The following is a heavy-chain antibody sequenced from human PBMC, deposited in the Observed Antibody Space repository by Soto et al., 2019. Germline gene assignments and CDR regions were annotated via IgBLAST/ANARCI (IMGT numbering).Heavy chain of an antibody. CDR1: GGTFSSYA. V-gene: IGHV1-69*12. CDR2: IIPIFGTA. J-gene: IGHJ4*02. Sequence: QVQLVQSGAEVKKPGSSVKVSCKASGGTFSSYAISWVRQAPGQGLEWMGGIIPIFGTANYAQKFQGRVTITADESTSTAYMELSSLRSEDRALYYCARDRPEYSSSHRYFDYWGQGTLVTVSS. CDR3: ARDRPEYSSSHRYFDY. D-gene: IGHD6-13*01.